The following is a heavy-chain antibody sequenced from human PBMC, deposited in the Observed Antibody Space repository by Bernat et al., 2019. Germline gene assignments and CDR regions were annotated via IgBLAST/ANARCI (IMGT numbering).Heavy chain of an antibody. CDR1: GVSIRSGGHY. CDR2: IYYSGST. J-gene: IGHJ4*02. D-gene: IGHD6-6*01. Sequence: QVQLQESGPGLVKPSQTLSLTCTVSGVSIRSGGHYWTWIHQLPGKGLEWVGYIYYSGSTSYNPSLKSRITISIDTSKNQFSLKLSSVTAADTAVYYCARGIVALPRYFDYWGQGTLVTVSS. V-gene: IGHV4-31*03. CDR3: ARGIVALPRYFDY.